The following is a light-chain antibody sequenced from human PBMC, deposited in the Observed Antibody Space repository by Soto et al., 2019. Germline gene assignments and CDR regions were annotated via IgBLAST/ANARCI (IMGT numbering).Light chain of an antibody. CDR2: STS. J-gene: IGKJ4*01. Sequence: DLPLTQSPSSLSASVGDRVSITCRTSQTISNYLNWYHHRPGQAPKLLIYSTSNLQGGVPSRFSGGGAGTEFTLTISSLQPEDFGSYSCQQTYNLPPTFGGGTRVQIK. CDR1: QTISNY. CDR3: QQTYNLPPT. V-gene: IGKV1-39*01.